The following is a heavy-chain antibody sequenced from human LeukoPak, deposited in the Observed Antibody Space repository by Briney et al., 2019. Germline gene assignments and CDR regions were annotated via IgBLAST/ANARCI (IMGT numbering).Heavy chain of an antibody. CDR2: IYSGGST. Sequence: GGSLRLSCVAPGFTLSSNYMSWVRQAPGKGLEWVSVIYSGGSTYYADSVKGRFTISRDNSKNTLYLQMNSLRAEDSAVYYCARPRSGSYFAFDIWGQGTMVTVSS. J-gene: IGHJ3*02. V-gene: IGHV3-66*04. CDR3: ARPRSGSYFAFDI. D-gene: IGHD1-26*01. CDR1: GFTLSSNY.